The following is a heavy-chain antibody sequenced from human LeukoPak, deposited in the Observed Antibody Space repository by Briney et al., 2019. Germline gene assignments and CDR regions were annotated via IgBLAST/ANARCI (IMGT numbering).Heavy chain of an antibody. Sequence: GGSLRLSCAASGFTFSYYGMHWVRQAPGKGPEWVAFIRYDGNDKFYAESVKGRFTISKDTSRSTLHLQMNSLRPEDTAIYYCAKDLMRDRWFGESWGQGTLVTVSS. CDR3: AKDLMRDRWFGES. D-gene: IGHD3-10*01. J-gene: IGHJ5*02. CDR1: GFTFSYYG. CDR2: IRYDGNDK. V-gene: IGHV3-30*02.